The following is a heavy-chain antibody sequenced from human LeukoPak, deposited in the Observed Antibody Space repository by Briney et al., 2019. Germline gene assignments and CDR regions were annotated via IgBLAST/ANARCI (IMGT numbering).Heavy chain of an antibody. D-gene: IGHD3-10*01. J-gene: IGHJ4*02. Sequence: SETLSLTCTVSGGSISSYYWSWIRQPPGKGLEWIVYIYYSGSTNYNPSLKSRVTISVDTSKNQFSLKLSSVTAADTAVYYCARHQRGSGSFLNFDYWGQGTLVTVSS. V-gene: IGHV4-59*08. CDR1: GGSISSYY. CDR3: ARHQRGSGSFLNFDY. CDR2: IYYSGST.